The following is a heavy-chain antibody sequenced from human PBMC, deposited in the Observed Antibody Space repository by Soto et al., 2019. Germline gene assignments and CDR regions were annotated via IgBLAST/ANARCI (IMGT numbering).Heavy chain of an antibody. CDR2: IRSKNDGGTI. V-gene: IGHV3-15*07. D-gene: IGHD1-1*01. Sequence: PGGSLRLSCAASGFTFSNAWMNWLRQAPGKGLEWVGRIRSKNDGGTIDYAAPIKGRFTVSRDDSKNTLYLQMSSLKTEDTAVYYCATFTKEVVGTPTWGQGALVTVSS. J-gene: IGHJ5*02. CDR1: GFTFSNAW. CDR3: ATFTKEVVGTPT.